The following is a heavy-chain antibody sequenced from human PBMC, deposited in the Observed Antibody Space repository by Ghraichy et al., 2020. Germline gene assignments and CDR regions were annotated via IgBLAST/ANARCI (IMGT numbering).Heavy chain of an antibody. CDR1: GFAFNSYA. J-gene: IGHJ4*02. V-gene: IGHV3-23*01. D-gene: IGHD2-2*01. CDR2: ITASSGNT. Sequence: GGSLRLSCAASGFAFNSYALNWVRQAPGRGPEWVSVITASSGNTYYADSVKGRFTISRDTSKNTLYLQMNSLRAEDTAVYYCAKARLAQDGPAYYFDYWGQGTLVTVSS. CDR3: AKARLAQDGPAYYFDY.